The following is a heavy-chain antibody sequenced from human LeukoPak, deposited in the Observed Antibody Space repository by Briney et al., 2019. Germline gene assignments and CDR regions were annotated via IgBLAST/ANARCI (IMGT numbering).Heavy chain of an antibody. V-gene: IGHV4-59*01. Sequence: SETLSLTCTVSGGSISSYYWSWIWLPPGKGLEWIGYIYYTGATYYNPSLKSRVTISLDTSKNQFSLKLSSVTAADAAVYYCARAGYSYGTGYYFDYWGQGALVTVSS. J-gene: IGHJ4*02. D-gene: IGHD5-18*01. CDR1: GGSISSYY. CDR2: IYYTGAT. CDR3: ARAGYSYGTGYYFDY.